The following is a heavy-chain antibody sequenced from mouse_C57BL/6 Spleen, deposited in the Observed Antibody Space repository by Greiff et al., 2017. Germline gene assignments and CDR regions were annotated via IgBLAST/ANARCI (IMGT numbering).Heavy chain of an antibody. J-gene: IGHJ4*01. D-gene: IGHD2-5*01. V-gene: IGHV1-80*01. Sequence: VQLQQSGAELVKPGASVKISCKASGYAFSSYWMNWVKQRPGKGLEWIGQIYPGDGDTNYNGKFKGKATLTADNSSSTAYMQLSSLTSEDSAVYVCARGGRCSNCDAMDYWGQGTSVTVSA. CDR3: ARGGRCSNCDAMDY. CDR1: GYAFSSYW. CDR2: IYPGDGDT.